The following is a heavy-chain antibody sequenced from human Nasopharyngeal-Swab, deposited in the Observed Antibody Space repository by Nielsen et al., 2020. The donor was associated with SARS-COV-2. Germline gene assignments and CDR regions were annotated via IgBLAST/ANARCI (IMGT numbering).Heavy chain of an antibody. V-gene: IGHV3-33*01. CDR1: GFTFSTYG. CDR3: ARETFVGGSYYLNDAFDI. CDR2: IWFDGTNT. D-gene: IGHD1-26*01. J-gene: IGHJ3*02. Sequence: GESLKISCVASGFTFSTYGMHWVRQAPGKGLEWVAVIWFDGTNTYYSDSVKGRFTISRDDSKNTLYLQMSSLSAEDTAVYYCARETFVGGSYYLNDAFDIWGQGTMVTVSS.